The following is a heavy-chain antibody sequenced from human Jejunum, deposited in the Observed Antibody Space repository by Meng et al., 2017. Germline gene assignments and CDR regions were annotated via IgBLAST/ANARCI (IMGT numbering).Heavy chain of an antibody. CDR2: IWHSGAS. Sequence: GHLEELGPGLVTHSGTLSLPCAVSGGSITTDWWNWVRQPPGKGLEWIGEIWHSGASNYNPSLRSRVTISVDKSKNQLSLELASLTAADTAVYYCARGATGTRPFDYWGQGTLVTVSS. CDR1: GGSITTDW. CDR3: ARGATGTRPFDY. D-gene: IGHD5-12*01. V-gene: IGHV4-4*02. J-gene: IGHJ4*02.